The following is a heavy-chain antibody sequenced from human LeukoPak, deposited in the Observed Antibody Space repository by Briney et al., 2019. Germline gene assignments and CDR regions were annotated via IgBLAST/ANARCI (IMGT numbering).Heavy chain of an antibody. CDR3: ARALGGADY. Sequence: PSETLSLTCTVSGGSISSSSYYWGWIRQPPGKGLEWIGSIYYSGSTNYNPSLKSRVTISVDTSKNQFSLKLSSVTAADTAVYYCARALGGADYWGQGTLVTVSS. J-gene: IGHJ4*02. CDR1: GGSISSSSYY. CDR2: IYYSGST. V-gene: IGHV4-39*07. D-gene: IGHD1-26*01.